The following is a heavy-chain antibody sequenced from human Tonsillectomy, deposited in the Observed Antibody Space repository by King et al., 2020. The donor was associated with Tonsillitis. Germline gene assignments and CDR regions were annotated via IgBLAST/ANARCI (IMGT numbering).Heavy chain of an antibody. CDR3: ARDYCSGGSCYRNWFDP. CDR2: IIPIFGTA. D-gene: IGHD2-15*01. V-gene: IGHV1-69*12. J-gene: IGHJ5*02. Sequence: QLVQSGAEVKKPGSSVKGSCKASGGTFSSYAISWVRQAPGPGLEWMGGIIPIFGTANYAQKFQGGVTITADESTSTAYMELSSRRSEDTAVYYCARDYCSGGSCYRNWFDPWGQGTLVTVSS. CDR1: GGTFSSYA.